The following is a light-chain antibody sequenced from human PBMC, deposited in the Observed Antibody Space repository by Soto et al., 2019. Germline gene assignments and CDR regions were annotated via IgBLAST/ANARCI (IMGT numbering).Light chain of an antibody. CDR3: ATWDDSLNGPV. Sequence: QYVLTQPPSASGTPGQRVAISCSGSGSNIGSNIVHWYQHLPGTAPKLLIYANNQRPSGAPDRFSGSKSGTSASLAIGGLQSEDDADYYCATWDDSLNGPVFGTGTKVTVL. CDR1: GSNIGSNI. J-gene: IGLJ1*01. V-gene: IGLV1-44*01. CDR2: ANN.